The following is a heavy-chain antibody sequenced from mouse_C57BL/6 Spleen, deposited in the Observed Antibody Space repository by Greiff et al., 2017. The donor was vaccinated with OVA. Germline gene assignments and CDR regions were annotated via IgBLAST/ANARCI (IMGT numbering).Heavy chain of an antibody. CDR2: IYPSDSET. CDR3: ARGRIYYGNPAWFAY. CDR1: GYTFTSYW. J-gene: IGHJ3*01. Sequence: QVQLQQPGAELVRPGSSVQLSCKASGYTFTSYWMDWVKQRPGQGLEWIGNIYPSDSETHYNQKFKDKATLTVDKSSSTAYMQLSSLTSEDSSVYYCARGRIYYGNPAWFAYWGQGTLVTVSA. V-gene: IGHV1-61*01. D-gene: IGHD2-1*01.